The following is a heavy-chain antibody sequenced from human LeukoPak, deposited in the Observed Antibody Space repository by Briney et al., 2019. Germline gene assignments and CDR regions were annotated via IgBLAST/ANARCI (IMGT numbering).Heavy chain of an antibody. J-gene: IGHJ4*02. CDR1: GFTFSDYY. D-gene: IGHD3-22*01. CDR2: ISSSGSTI. Sequence: GGSLRLSCAASGFTFSDYYMSWIRQAPGKGLEWVSYISSSGSTIYYADSVKGRFTISRDNAKKSLYLQMNSLRAEDTAVYYCARGRYDSSGYYSIFDYWGQGTLVTVSS. CDR3: ARGRYDSSGYYSIFDY. V-gene: IGHV3-11*04.